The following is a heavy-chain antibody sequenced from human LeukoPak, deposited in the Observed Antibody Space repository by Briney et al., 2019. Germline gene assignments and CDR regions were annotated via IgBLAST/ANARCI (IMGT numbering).Heavy chain of an antibody. J-gene: IGHJ4*02. D-gene: IGHD1-1*01. CDR2: ISGSGGST. CDR3: AKGRGGLEPLFDY. Sequence: HPGVSLRLSCAASGCTFSSYAMSWVRQAPGKGLEWVSAISGSGGSTYYAGSVQGRFTISRDNSKNTLYLQMNSLRAEDTAVYYCAKGRGGLEPLFDYWGQGTLVTVSS. CDR1: GCTFSSYA. V-gene: IGHV3-23*01.